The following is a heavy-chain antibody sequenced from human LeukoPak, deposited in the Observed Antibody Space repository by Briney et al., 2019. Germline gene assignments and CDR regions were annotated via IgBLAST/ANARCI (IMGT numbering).Heavy chain of an antibody. D-gene: IGHD2-2*01. CDR2: ISSDGSKT. CDR1: GFIFSNYA. Sequence: GGSLRLSCAASGFIFSNYAMHWVRQAPGKGLEWVALISSDGSKTYHADSVKGRFTISRDNSKNTLYLQMNSLRAEDTAVYYCARPYSSSVQRYFDYWGQGTLVTVSS. V-gene: IGHV3-30*07. J-gene: IGHJ4*02. CDR3: ARPYSSSVQRYFDY.